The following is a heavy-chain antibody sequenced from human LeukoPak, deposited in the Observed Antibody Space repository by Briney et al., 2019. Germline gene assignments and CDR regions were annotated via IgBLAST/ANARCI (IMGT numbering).Heavy chain of an antibody. CDR3: ARRKVGFWSGYDAFDI. J-gene: IGHJ3*02. CDR1: GGSFSGYY. V-gene: IGHV4-34*01. Sequence: SSETLSLTCAVYGGSFSGYYWSWIRQPPGKGLEWIGEINHSGSTNYNPSLKSRVTISVDTSKNQFSLKLSSVTAADTAVYYCARRKVGFWSGYDAFDIWGQGTMVTVSS. CDR2: INHSGST. D-gene: IGHD3-3*01.